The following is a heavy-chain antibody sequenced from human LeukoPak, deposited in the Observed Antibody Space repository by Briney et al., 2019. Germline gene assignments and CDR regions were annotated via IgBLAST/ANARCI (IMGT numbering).Heavy chain of an antibody. D-gene: IGHD3-22*01. CDR3: ARGHYYDSSGYGY. CDR1: GFTFSSFE. Sequence: PGGSLRLSCAASGFTFSSFEMNWVRQAPGKGLEWISSISSSSSYIYYADSLKGRFTISRDNAKNSLYLQMNSLRAEDTAVYYCARGHYYDSSGYGYWGQGTLVTVSS. V-gene: IGHV3-21*01. J-gene: IGHJ4*02. CDR2: ISSSSSYI.